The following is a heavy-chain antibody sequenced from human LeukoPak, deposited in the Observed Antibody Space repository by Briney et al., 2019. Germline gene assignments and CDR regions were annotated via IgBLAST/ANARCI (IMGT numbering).Heavy chain of an antibody. CDR3: AKGKRYPDY. Sequence: GGSLRLSCVVSGFTFSESWMSWVRQAPGKGLGWVASLNLDGSDKYYVDSVKGRFTISRDNAKNSLYLQMDSLRVEDAAVYYCAKGKRYPDYWGQGTLVTVSS. V-gene: IGHV3-7*03. D-gene: IGHD1-1*01. CDR2: LNLDGSDK. CDR1: GFTFSESW. J-gene: IGHJ4*02.